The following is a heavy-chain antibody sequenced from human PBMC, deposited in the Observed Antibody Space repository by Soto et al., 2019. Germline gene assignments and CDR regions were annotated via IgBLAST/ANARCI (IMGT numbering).Heavy chain of an antibody. Sequence: ASVKVSCKASGYTFTSYAMHWVRQAPGQRLEWMGWINAGNGKTKYSQKFQGRVTITRDTSASTVYMELSSLRSEDTAVFYCARAFRGYCTGAACSYPVAYWGQRTLVTVSS. V-gene: IGHV1-3*01. J-gene: IGHJ4*02. CDR1: GYTFTSYA. D-gene: IGHD2-8*02. CDR3: ARAFRGYCTGAACSYPVAY. CDR2: INAGNGKT.